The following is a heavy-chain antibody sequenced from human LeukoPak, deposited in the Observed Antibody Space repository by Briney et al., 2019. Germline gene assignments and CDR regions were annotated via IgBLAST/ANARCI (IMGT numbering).Heavy chain of an antibody. J-gene: IGHJ4*02. V-gene: IGHV3-53*01. CDR3: AKVGGYCSSTSCYRELAAITPFDY. Sequence: GGSLRLSCAASGFTVSSNYMSWVRQAPGKGLEWVSVIYSGGSTYYADSVKGRFTISRDNSKNTLYLQMNSLRAEDTAVYYCAKVGGYCSSTSCYRELAAITPFDYWGQGTLVTVSS. D-gene: IGHD2-2*02. CDR1: GFTVSSNY. CDR2: IYSGGST.